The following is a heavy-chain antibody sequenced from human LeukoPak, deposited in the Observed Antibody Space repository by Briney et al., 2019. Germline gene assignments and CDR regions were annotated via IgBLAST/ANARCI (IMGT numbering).Heavy chain of an antibody. CDR1: GFTFSSYW. V-gene: IGHV3-74*01. CDR3: TRDHGMDV. J-gene: IGHJ6*02. CDR2: VKSDDSST. Sequence: GGSLRLSCAASGFTFSSYWMHWVRQVPGKGLVWVSRVKSDDSSTTYADSVKGRFTISRDNAKNTLYLQMNSLRAEDTAVYYCTRDHGMDVWGQGTTVTVSS.